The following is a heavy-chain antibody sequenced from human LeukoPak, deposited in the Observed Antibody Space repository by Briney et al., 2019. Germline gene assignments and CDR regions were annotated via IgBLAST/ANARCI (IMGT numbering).Heavy chain of an antibody. D-gene: IGHD5-18*01. CDR1: GFTFSSYA. Sequence: GGSLRLSCAASGFTFSSYAMSWVRQAPGKGLEWVSAISGSGGSTYYADSVKGRFTISRDNSKNTLYLQMNSLRAEDTAVYYCAKDLDEYSYCCRWFDPWGQGTLVTVSS. CDR3: AKDLDEYSYCCRWFDP. V-gene: IGHV3-23*01. J-gene: IGHJ5*02. CDR2: ISGSGGST.